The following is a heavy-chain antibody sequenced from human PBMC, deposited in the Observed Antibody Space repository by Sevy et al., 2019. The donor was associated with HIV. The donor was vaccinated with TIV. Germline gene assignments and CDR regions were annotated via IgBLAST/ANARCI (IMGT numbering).Heavy chain of an antibody. V-gene: IGHV3-48*03. CDR2: ISSSGSTI. CDR3: ARDPIAVAGTDYFYGMDV. CDR1: GFTFSSYE. J-gene: IGHJ6*02. D-gene: IGHD6-19*01. Sequence: GGSLRLSCAASGFTFSSYEMNWVRQAPGKGLEWVSYISSSGSTIYYAASVKGRFTISRDNAKNSLYLQMNSLRAEDTAVYYCARDPIAVAGTDYFYGMDVWGQGTTVTVS.